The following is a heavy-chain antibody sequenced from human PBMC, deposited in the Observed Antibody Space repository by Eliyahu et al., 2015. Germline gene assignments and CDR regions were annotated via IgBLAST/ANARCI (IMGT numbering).Heavy chain of an antibody. V-gene: IGHV3-74*03. Sequence: EVQLVESGGGLVQPGGSLRLSCAASGFTFSTYWVPWVRQAPGXGVVGGPPXXTDGSTTXYADSVKGRFTISRDNAKNTVYLQMNSLRAEDTAVYYCAGAPDCGGGSCYSYHYYGMDVWGKGTTVTVSS. CDR1: GFTFSTYW. CDR2: XXTDGSTT. J-gene: IGHJ6*04. CDR3: AGAPDCGGGSCYSYHYYGMDV. D-gene: IGHD2-15*01.